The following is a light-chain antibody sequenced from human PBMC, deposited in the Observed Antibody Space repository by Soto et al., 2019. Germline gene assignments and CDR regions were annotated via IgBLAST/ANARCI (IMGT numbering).Light chain of an antibody. V-gene: IGKV3-15*01. J-gene: IGKJ1*01. Sequence: EIVLTQSPGTLSLSPGERATLSCRASQSVSNNYLAWYQQKPGQAPRLLIYGASTRATGIPARFSGSGSGTEFTLTISSLQSEDFAVYYCQQYNNWPETFGQGTKVDIK. CDR1: QSVSNN. CDR2: GAS. CDR3: QQYNNWPET.